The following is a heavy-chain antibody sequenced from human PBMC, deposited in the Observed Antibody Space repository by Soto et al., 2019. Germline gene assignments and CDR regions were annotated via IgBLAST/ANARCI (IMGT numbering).Heavy chain of an antibody. J-gene: IGHJ4*02. Sequence: KPSETLSLTCTVSGGSISSGDYYWSWIRQPPGKGLEWIGYIYYSGSTYYNPSLKSRVTISVDTSKNQFSLKLSSVTAADTAVYYCARGGPFTAMALGLDYWGQGTLVTVSS. CDR3: ARGGPFTAMALGLDY. CDR1: GGSISSGDYY. V-gene: IGHV4-30-4*01. CDR2: IYYSGST. D-gene: IGHD5-18*01.